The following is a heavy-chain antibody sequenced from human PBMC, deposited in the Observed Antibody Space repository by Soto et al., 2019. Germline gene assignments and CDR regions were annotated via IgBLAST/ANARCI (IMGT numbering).Heavy chain of an antibody. V-gene: IGHV1-69*13. J-gene: IGHJ6*02. D-gene: IGHD6-19*01. Sequence: SVNVSSKATGDTFCRYVISWVRQAPGQGLEWMGGIIPIFGTANYAQKFQGRVTITADESTSTAYMELSSLRSEDTAVYYCARGEAVMDVWGQGTTVTVSS. CDR3: ARGEAVMDV. CDR2: IIPIFGTA. CDR1: GDTFCRYV.